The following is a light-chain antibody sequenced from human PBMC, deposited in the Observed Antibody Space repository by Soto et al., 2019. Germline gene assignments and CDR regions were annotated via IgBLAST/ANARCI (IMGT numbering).Light chain of an antibody. Sequence: EIVLTQSPATLSLSPGERATLSCRASQSVSSSLAWYQQKPGQAPRLLIYDASNRSTGIPARFRGSGSGTDFTLTISSLEPEDFAVYYCQQRSNWPPGFGPGTKVDIK. J-gene: IGKJ3*01. CDR1: QSVSSS. CDR3: QQRSNWPPG. CDR2: DAS. V-gene: IGKV3-11*01.